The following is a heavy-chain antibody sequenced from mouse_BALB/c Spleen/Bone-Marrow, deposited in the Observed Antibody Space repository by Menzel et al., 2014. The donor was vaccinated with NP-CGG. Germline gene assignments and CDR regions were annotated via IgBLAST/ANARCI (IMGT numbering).Heavy chain of an antibody. Sequence: VQLKQSGPDLAKPAASLKMSCKASGYTFTSYWMHWVKQRPGQGLEWIGYINTSTGYTDYNQKFNHKATLTADTSSSTAFIQLSSLTSKISPFYYCARGDPLYAMDSSGQRASAAASS. D-gene: IGHD2-13*01. CDR2: INTSTGYT. CDR1: GYTFTSYW. V-gene: IGHV1-7*01. J-gene: IGHJ4*01. CDR3: ARGDPLYAMDS.